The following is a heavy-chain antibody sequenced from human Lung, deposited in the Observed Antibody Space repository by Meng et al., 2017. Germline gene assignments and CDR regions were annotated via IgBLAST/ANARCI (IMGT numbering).Heavy chain of an antibody. D-gene: IGHD4-17*01. CDR2: ITGDGSST. CDR1: GFTFSTHW. CDR3: ARGGVTTDD. J-gene: IGHJ4*02. Sequence: EGRLVESGGGLVQPGGSLRLSCAASGFTFSTHWMHWVRQAPGKGLEWVSRITGDGSSTIYADSVQGRFTMSRDNAKNTLSLQMNSLRAEDTAVYYCARGGVTTDDWGQGTLVTVSS. V-gene: IGHV3-74*01.